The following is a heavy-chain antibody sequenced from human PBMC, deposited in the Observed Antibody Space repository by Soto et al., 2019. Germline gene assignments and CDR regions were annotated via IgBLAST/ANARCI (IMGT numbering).Heavy chain of an antibody. CDR1: GGTFSSYA. J-gene: IGHJ3*02. CDR2: IIPIFGTA. D-gene: IGHD1-7*01. CDR3: ARAGWYNWNYGAFDI. Sequence: ASVNVSCKASGGTFSSYAISWVRQAPGQGLEWMGGIIPIFGTANYAQKFQGRVTITADKSTSTAYMELSSLRSEDTAVYYCARAGWYNWNYGAFDIWGQGTMVTVSS. V-gene: IGHV1-69*06.